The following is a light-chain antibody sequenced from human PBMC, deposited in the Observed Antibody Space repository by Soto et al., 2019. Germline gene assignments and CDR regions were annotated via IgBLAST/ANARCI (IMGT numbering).Light chain of an antibody. V-gene: IGKV2-30*01. Sequence: DVVMTQSPLSLPVTLGQPASISCRSSQSLVYTDGNTYLSWFQQRPGQSPRRLIYRVSNRDSGVPDRFSGSGSGIHFTLKTSRVEAEDVGVYYCMQGTHWPLTFGGGTKVDIK. J-gene: IGKJ4*01. CDR2: RVS. CDR3: MQGTHWPLT. CDR1: QSLVYTDGNTY.